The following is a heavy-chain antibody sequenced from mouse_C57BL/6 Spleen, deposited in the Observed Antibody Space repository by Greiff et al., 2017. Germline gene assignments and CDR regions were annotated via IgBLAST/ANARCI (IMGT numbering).Heavy chain of an antibody. J-gene: IGHJ2*01. CDR3: ARKGAYPYYFDY. CDR1: GYTFTSYW. V-gene: IGHV1-69*01. D-gene: IGHD2-10*01. Sequence: VKLQQPGAELVMPGASVKLSCKASGYTFTSYWMHWVKQRPGQGLEWIGEIDPSDSYTNYNQKFKGKSTLTVDKSSSTAYMQLSSLTSEDSAVYYCARKGAYPYYFDYWGQGTTLTVSS. CDR2: IDPSDSYT.